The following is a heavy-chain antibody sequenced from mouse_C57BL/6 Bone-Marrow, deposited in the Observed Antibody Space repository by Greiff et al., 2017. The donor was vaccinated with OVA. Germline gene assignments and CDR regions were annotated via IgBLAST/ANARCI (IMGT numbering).Heavy chain of an antibody. Sequence: EVKVVESGGDLVKPGGSLKLSFAASGFTFSSYGMSWVRQTPDKRLEWVATISSGGSYTYYPDSVKGRFTISRDNAKNTLYLQMSSLKSEDTAMYYCARHSSIIARGYFDVWGTGTTVTVSS. CDR3: ARHSSIIARGYFDV. V-gene: IGHV5-6*01. CDR2: ISSGGSYT. J-gene: IGHJ1*03. D-gene: IGHD2-3*01. CDR1: GFTFSSYG.